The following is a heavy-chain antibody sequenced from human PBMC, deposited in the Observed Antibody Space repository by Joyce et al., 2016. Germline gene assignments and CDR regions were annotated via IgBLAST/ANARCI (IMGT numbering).Heavy chain of an antibody. CDR3: ARMECSGGSCYDSY. CDR2: IYYDGSA. J-gene: IGHJ4*02. CDR1: GGFIISYY. D-gene: IGHD2-15*01. Sequence: QVQLQESGPGLVKPSETLSLTCSVSGGFIISYYWSWIRQPPGKGLEWIGYIYYDGSAKYNPARRSRATISVDMSKNQFSLKVTSVTAADTAVYYCARMECSGGSCYDSYWGQGILVTVSS. V-gene: IGHV4-59*01.